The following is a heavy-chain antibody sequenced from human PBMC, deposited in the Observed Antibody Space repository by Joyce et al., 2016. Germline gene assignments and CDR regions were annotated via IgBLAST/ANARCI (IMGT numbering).Heavy chain of an antibody. D-gene: IGHD5-18*01. J-gene: IGHJ6*02. CDR3: ARDTAMATGYYYYGMDV. Sequence: QVQLVQSGAEVKKPGASVKVSCKASGYTFTNYYMHWVRQAPGQGLEWRGRINPSGGSTNSAQKFQGRVTMTRDTSTSTVDMELSSLRSEDTAVYYCARDTAMATGYYYYGMDVWGQGTTATVSS. CDR1: GYTFTNYY. CDR2: INPSGGST. V-gene: IGHV1-46*01.